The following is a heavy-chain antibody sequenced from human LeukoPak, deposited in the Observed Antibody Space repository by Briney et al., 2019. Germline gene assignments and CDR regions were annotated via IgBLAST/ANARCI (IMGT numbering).Heavy chain of an antibody. CDR2: ISWNSGSI. J-gene: IGHJ3*02. Sequence: PGGSLRLSCAASGFTFDDYAMHWVRQAPGKGLEWVSGISWNSGSIGYADSVKGRFTISRDNAKNSLYLQMNSLRAEDTAVYYCAKGGRWLQLEAFDIWGQGTMVTVSS. D-gene: IGHD5-24*01. CDR1: GFTFDDYA. CDR3: AKGGRWLQLEAFDI. V-gene: IGHV3-9*01.